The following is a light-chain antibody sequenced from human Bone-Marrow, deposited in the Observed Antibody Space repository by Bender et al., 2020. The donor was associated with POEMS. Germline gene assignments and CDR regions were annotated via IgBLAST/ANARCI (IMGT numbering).Light chain of an antibody. CDR2: RNT. CDR3: QVWDSTSDLVV. CDR1: SIGSKI. V-gene: IGLV3-21*02. Sequence: SYVLTQPPSVSVAPGQTARITCGGNSIGSKIVHWYQQKPGQAPVLVIYRNTERPSGIPERFSGSNSGNTATLTISRVEAGDEADYYCQVWDSTSDLVVFGGGTKLTVL. J-gene: IGLJ2*01.